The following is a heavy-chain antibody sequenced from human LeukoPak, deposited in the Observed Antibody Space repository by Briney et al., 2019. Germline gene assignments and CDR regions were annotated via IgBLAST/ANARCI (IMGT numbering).Heavy chain of an antibody. D-gene: IGHD3-16*02. Sequence: GGSLRLSCAASGFTFSNYAMHWVRQAPGKGLEWVAVISFDGSNKYYADSVKGRFTISRDNYKKTLYLQMNSLRAEDTAVYYCARDHYDYVWGSYRRYYFDYWGQGTLVTVSS. J-gene: IGHJ4*02. CDR2: ISFDGSNK. CDR3: ARDHYDYVWGSYRRYYFDY. V-gene: IGHV3-30-3*01. CDR1: GFTFSNYA.